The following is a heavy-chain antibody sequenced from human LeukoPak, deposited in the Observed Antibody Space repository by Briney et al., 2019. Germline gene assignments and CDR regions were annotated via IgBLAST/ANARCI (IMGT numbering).Heavy chain of an antibody. CDR3: SRRGGYYYMDV. J-gene: IGHJ6*03. CDR2: IRNKAFGGAT. D-gene: IGHD3-10*01. CDR1: GFTFGDYA. Sequence: GGSLRLSCTASGFTFGDYAVSWVRQAPGKGLEWVGFIRNKAFGGATDYAASVKGRFTISRDDSKGIAYLQMNSLGTEDTAVYYCSRRGGYYYMDVWGRGTTVTVSS. V-gene: IGHV3-49*04.